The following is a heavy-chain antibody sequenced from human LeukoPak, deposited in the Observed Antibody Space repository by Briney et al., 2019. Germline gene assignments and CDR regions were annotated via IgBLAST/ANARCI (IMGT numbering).Heavy chain of an antibody. J-gene: IGHJ3*02. Sequence: ASVKVSCKASGYTFTSYAMHWVRQAPGQRLEWIGWINAGNGNTKYSQKFQGRVTITRDTSASTAYMELSSLRSEDTAVYYCARVAGLSDAFDIWGQGTMVTVSS. D-gene: IGHD2-15*01. CDR2: INAGNGNT. V-gene: IGHV1-3*01. CDR3: ARVAGLSDAFDI. CDR1: GYTFTSYA.